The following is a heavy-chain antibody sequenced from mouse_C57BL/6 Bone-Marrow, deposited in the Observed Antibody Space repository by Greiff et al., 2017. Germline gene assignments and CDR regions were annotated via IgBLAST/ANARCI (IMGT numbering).Heavy chain of an antibody. Sequence: QVQLQQSGAELVRPGASVKLSCKASGYTFTDYYINWVKQRPGQGLEWIARIYPGSGNTYYNEKFKGKATLTAEKSSSTAYMQLSSLTSEDSAVYFCARHYYYGSSYYFDYWGQGTTLTVSS. CDR1: GYTFTDYY. J-gene: IGHJ2*01. CDR2: IYPGSGNT. V-gene: IGHV1-76*01. CDR3: ARHYYYGSSYYFDY. D-gene: IGHD1-1*01.